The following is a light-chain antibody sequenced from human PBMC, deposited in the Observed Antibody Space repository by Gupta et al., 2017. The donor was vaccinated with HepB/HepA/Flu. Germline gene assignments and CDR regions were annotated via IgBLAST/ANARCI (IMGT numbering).Light chain of an antibody. Sequence: EVVLTQSPGTLSLSPGERATLSCRATQSVSRNYLAWYQQKPGQAPSLLMYGASSRASDVPDRFSGSGSGTEFTLTISRLEPEDFAVYYCQQEGSTPFTFDQGTKLEIK. CDR1: QSVSRNY. CDR3: QQEGSTPFT. J-gene: IGKJ2*01. CDR2: GAS. V-gene: IGKV3-20*01.